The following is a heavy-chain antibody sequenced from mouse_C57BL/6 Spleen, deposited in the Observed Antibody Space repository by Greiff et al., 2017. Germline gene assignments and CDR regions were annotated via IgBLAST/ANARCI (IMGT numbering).Heavy chain of an antibody. J-gene: IGHJ3*01. CDR1: GYTFTSYG. D-gene: IGHD3-1*01. CDR3: ARAARATGWFAY. Sequence: VQLQQSGAELARPGASVKLSCKASGYTFTSYGISWVKQRTGQGLEWIGEIYPRSGNTYYNANFKGKATLTADKASRTAYMELRSLTSVDSAVYFCARAARATGWFAYWGQGTLVTVSA. V-gene: IGHV1-81*01. CDR2: IYPRSGNT.